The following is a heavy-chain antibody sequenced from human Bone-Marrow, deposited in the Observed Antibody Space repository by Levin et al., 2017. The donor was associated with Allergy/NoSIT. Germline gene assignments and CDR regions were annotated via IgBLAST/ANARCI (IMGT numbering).Heavy chain of an antibody. D-gene: IGHD6-6*01. Sequence: KSGESLKISCAVSGLTFSDAWMSWVRQAPGKGLEWVGRVTSKGDGVRTDYGIPEKGRFTISRDDSKNTVYLQMNSLKIEDTAVYYCTWINARPERGNYYYYMGVWGEGTTVTVSS. CDR2: VTSKGDGVRT. CDR1: GLTFSDAW. J-gene: IGHJ6*03. CDR3: TWINARPERGNYYYYMGV. V-gene: IGHV3-15*01.